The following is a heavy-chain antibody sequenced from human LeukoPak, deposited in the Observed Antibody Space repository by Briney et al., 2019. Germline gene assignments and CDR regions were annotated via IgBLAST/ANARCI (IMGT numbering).Heavy chain of an antibody. J-gene: IGHJ3*02. CDR1: GGSISSYY. Sequence: SETLFLTCTVSGGSISSYYWSWIRQPPGKGLEWIGYIYYSGSTNYNPSLKSRVTISVDTSKNQFSLKLSSVTAADTAVYYCSGESYAFDIWGQGTMVTVSS. CDR3: SGESYAFDI. D-gene: IGHD3-10*01. V-gene: IGHV4-59*08. CDR2: IYYSGST.